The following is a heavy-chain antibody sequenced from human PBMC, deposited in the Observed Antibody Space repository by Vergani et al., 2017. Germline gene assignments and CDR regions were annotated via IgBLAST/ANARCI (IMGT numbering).Heavy chain of an antibody. V-gene: IGHV4-31*03. Sequence: QVQLQESGPGLVKPSQTLSLTCTVSGGSISSGGYYRSWIRQHPGKGLEWIGYIYYRGSTYYNPSLKRRGTISVDTAKNQFSLKLSSVTAADTAVYYCAVGRKVQVVITSKSRQTVNWFDPWGQGTLVTVSS. CDR1: GGSISSGGYY. J-gene: IGHJ5*02. CDR2: IYYRGST. CDR3: AVGRKVQVVITSKSRQTVNWFDP. D-gene: IGHD3-10*01.